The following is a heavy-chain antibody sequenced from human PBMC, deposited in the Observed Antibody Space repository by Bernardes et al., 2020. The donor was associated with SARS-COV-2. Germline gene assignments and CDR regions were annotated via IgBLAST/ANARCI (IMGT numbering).Heavy chain of an antibody. CDR3: ARHLSGRYSSSLLGWFDP. V-gene: IGHV5-10-1*01. CDR1: GYSFTSYW. J-gene: IGHJ5*02. Sequence: GESLNLSCKGSGYSFTSYWISWVRQMPGKGLEWMGRIDPSDSYTNYSPSFQGHVTISADKSISTAYLQWSSLKASDTAMYYCARHLSGRYSSSLLGWFDPWGQGTLVTVSS. CDR2: IDPSDSYT. D-gene: IGHD6-6*01.